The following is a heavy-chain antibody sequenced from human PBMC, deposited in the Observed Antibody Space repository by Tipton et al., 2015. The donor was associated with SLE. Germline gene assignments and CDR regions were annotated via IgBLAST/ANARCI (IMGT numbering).Heavy chain of an antibody. J-gene: IGHJ4*02. CDR1: GGSISSSSYY. CDR2: IYYSGST. CDR3: ARGAGSSGAFDY. D-gene: IGHD2-15*01. V-gene: IGHV4-39*07. Sequence: TLSLTCTVSGGSISSSSYYWGWIRQPPGKGLEWIGSIYYSGSTYYHPSLKSRVTISVDTSNNQFSLKLSSVTAADTAVYYCARGAGSSGAFDYWGQGTLVTVSS.